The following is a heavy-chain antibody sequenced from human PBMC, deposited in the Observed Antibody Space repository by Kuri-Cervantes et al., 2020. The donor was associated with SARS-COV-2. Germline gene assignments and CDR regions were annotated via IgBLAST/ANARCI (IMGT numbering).Heavy chain of an antibody. CDR1: GFTFSDYY. D-gene: IGHD2-15*01. Sequence: LSLTCAASGFTFSDYYMSWVRQAPGKGLEWFSAISGSGGSTYYADSVKGRFTISRDNSKNTLYLQMNSLRAEDTAVYYCAKWTRYCGGGSCYSEYFDYWGQGTRVTGAS. J-gene: IGHJ4*02. CDR3: AKWTRYCGGGSCYSEYFDY. V-gene: IGHV3-23*01. CDR2: ISGSGGST.